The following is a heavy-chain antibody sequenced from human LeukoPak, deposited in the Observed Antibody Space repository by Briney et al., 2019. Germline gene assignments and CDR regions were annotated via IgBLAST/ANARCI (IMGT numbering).Heavy chain of an antibody. D-gene: IGHD2-2*01. Sequence: ASVKVSCKASGYTFTDYYMHWVRQAPGQGFEWMGWINPNDGDTNYAQKFQGRVTMTRDTSISTAHMEVSRLRSDDPALYYCARANFLYCSSTTCLFDYWGQGTLVTVSS. V-gene: IGHV1-2*02. J-gene: IGHJ4*02. CDR1: GYTFTDYY. CDR2: INPNDGDT. CDR3: ARANFLYCSSTTCLFDY.